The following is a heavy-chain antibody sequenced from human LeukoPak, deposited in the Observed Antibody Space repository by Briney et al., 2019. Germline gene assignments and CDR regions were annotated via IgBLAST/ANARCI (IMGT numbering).Heavy chain of an antibody. Sequence: PGGSLRLSCAASGFTFSTYGMHWVRQAPGKGLEWVAVIWYDGSNKYYADSVKGRFTISRDNSKNTLYLQMNSLRAEDTAVYYCARIKDIVVGGHGAFDIWGQGTMVTVSS. V-gene: IGHV3-33*01. J-gene: IGHJ3*02. CDR1: GFTFSTYG. D-gene: IGHD2-15*01. CDR3: ARIKDIVVGGHGAFDI. CDR2: IWYDGSNK.